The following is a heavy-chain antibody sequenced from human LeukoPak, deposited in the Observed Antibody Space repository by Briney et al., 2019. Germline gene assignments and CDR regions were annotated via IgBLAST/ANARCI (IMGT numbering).Heavy chain of an antibody. D-gene: IGHD2-2*01. J-gene: IGHJ4*02. CDR2: ISYSGST. Sequence: SETLSLTCSVSGGSISSSPNSWGWVRQPPGKGLEWIGSISYSGSTYYNPSLKSRVTISADTSKNQFSLKLSSVTAADTAVYYCASVPAAMGAFDYWGQGTLVTVSS. CDR3: ASVPAAMGAFDY. CDR1: GGSISSSPNS. V-gene: IGHV4-39*01.